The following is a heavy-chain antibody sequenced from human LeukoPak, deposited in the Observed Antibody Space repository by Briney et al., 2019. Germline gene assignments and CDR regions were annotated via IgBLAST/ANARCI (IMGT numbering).Heavy chain of an antibody. D-gene: IGHD3-22*01. Sequence: GGSLRLSCAASGFTFSSYWMSWVRQAPGKGLEWVSPVSWDGDTTYYADSVKGRFTISRDNSKNSLYLQMNSLRTEDTALYYCAKARGLIGGAFDIWGQGTMVTVSS. CDR1: GFTFSSYW. CDR2: VSWDGDTT. CDR3: AKARGLIGGAFDI. V-gene: IGHV3-43*01. J-gene: IGHJ3*02.